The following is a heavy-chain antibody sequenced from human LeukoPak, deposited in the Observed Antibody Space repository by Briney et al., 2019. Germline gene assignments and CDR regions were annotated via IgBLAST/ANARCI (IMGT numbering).Heavy chain of an antibody. V-gene: IGHV1-2*02. D-gene: IGHD3-16*02. CDR3: ARVWAPRVVTYAFDI. Sequence: ASVKVSCKASGYTFTGYYMHWVRQAPGQGLEWMGWINPNSGGTNYAQKFQGRVTMTRDTSISTAYMELSRLRSDDTAVYYCARVWAPRVVTYAFDIWGQGTLVTVSS. J-gene: IGHJ3*02. CDR2: INPNSGGT. CDR1: GYTFTGYY.